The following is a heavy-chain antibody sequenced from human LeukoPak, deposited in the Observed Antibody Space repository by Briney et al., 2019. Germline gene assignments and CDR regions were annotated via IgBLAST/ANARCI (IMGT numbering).Heavy chain of an antibody. V-gene: IGHV3-21*01. CDR2: ISSSSSYI. D-gene: IGHD6-13*01. CDR1: GFTFSSYS. J-gene: IGHJ4*02. Sequence: GGSLRLPCAASGFTFSSYSMNWVRQAPGKGLEWVSSISSSSSYIYYANSVKGRFTISRDNAKNSLYLQMNSLRAEDTAVYYCARLDSSSWYVDYWGQGTLVTVSS. CDR3: ARLDSSSWYVDY.